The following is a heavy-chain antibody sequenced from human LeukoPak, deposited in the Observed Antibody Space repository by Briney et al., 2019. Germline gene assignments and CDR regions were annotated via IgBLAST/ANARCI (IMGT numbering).Heavy chain of an antibody. CDR2: INTNTGNP. V-gene: IGHV7-4-1*02. CDR1: GGTFSNYA. J-gene: IGHJ4*02. CDR3: ARALSIAAAAGDY. Sequence: ASVKVSCKASGGTFSNYAIGWVRQAPGQGLEWMGWINTNTGNPTYAQGFTGRFVFSLDTSVTTAYLQISSLKTEDTAVYYCARALSIAAAAGDYWGQGTLVTVSS. D-gene: IGHD6-13*01.